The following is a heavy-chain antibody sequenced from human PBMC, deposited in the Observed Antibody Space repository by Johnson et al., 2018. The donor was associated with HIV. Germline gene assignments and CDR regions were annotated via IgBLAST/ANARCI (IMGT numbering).Heavy chain of an antibody. D-gene: IGHD2/OR15-2a*01. CDR3: ARGSGRRDGERVIAGGAVDI. CDR2: IGTAGDT. V-gene: IGHV3-13*01. CDR1: GFTFSSYD. J-gene: IGHJ3*02. Sequence: VQLVESGGGVVQPGRSLRLSCAASGFTFSSYDMHWVRQATGKGLEWVSAIGTAGDTYYPGSVKGRFTISRENAKNSLYLQMNSLRAGDTAVYYCARGSGRRDGERVIAGGAVDIWGQGTMVTVSS.